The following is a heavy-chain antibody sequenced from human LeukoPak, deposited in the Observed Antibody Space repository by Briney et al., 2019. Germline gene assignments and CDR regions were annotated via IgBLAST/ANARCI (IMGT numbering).Heavy chain of an antibody. CDR3: AREGATDDYFDY. Sequence: ASVKVSCKASGYTFTSYYMHWVRQAPGQGLEWMGIINPSGGSTSYAQKFQGRVTMTRDTSTSTVYMELSSLRSKDTAVYYCAREGATDDYFDYWGQGTLVTVSS. V-gene: IGHV1-46*01. D-gene: IGHD1-26*01. CDR1: GYTFTSYY. CDR2: INPSGGST. J-gene: IGHJ4*02.